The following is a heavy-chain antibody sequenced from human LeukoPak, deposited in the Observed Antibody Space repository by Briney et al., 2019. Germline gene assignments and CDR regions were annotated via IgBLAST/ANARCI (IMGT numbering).Heavy chain of an antibody. CDR2: INPNSGGT. D-gene: IGHD2-2*02. CDR1: GYTFTGYY. J-gene: IGHJ5*02. CDR3: ARDLDIVVLPAAIVGWFDP. Sequence: ASVKVSCKASGYTFTGYYMHWVRQAPGQGLEWMGWINPNSGGTNYAQKFQGRVTMTRDTSISTAYMELSRLRSDDTVVYYCARDLDIVVLPAAIVGWFDPWGQGTLVTVSS. V-gene: IGHV1-2*02.